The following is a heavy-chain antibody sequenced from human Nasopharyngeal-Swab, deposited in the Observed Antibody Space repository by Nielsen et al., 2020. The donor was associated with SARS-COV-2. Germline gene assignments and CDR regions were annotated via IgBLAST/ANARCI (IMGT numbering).Heavy chain of an antibody. V-gene: IGHV3-23*03. CDR1: GFTFSSYG. Sequence: LSLTRAASGFTFSSYGVSWVRQAPGKGLEWVSIIFSTGSPIYYADSVKGRFTISRDNSRNTLYLQMNSLRAEDTAVYYCAKMARTMTKYYFDYWGQGALVTVSS. CDR3: AKMARTMTKYYFDY. J-gene: IGHJ4*02. D-gene: IGHD4-17*01. CDR2: IFSTGSPI.